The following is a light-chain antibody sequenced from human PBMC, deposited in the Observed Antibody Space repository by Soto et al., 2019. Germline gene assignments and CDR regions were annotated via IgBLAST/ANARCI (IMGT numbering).Light chain of an antibody. CDR3: QQSYSTLT. CDR1: QSISSY. CDR2: AAS. J-gene: IGKJ3*01. Sequence: DIQMTQSASFLSASVGDRVTITFRASQSISSYLNWYQQKPGKAPKLLIYAASSLQSGVPSRFSGSGSGTDFTLTISSLQPEDFATYYCQQSYSTLTFGPGTKVDIK. V-gene: IGKV1-39*01.